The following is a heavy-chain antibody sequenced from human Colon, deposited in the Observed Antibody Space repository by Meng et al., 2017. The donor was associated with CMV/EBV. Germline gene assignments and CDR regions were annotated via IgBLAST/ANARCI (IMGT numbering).Heavy chain of an antibody. CDR2: ISSSSSYI. J-gene: IGHJ5*02. Sequence: GGSLRLSCAASGFTFSSYSMNWVRQAPGKGLEWVSSISSSSSYIYYADSVKGRFTISRDNAKNSLYLQMNSLRAEDTAVYYCARGHGCSGGSCQGWFDPWGQGTLVTVSS. D-gene: IGHD2-15*01. CDR1: GFTFSSYS. V-gene: IGHV3-21*01. CDR3: ARGHGCSGGSCQGWFDP.